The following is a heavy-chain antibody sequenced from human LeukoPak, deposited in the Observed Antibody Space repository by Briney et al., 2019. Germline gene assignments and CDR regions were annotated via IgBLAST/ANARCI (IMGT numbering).Heavy chain of an antibody. V-gene: IGHV4-30-2*01. Sequence: SETLSLTCTVSGGSISSGGFYWSWIRQPPGEGLEWIGYIYHSGSTYYNPSLKSRVTISVDRSKNQFSLKLCSVTAADTAVYYCANGYSSSWYYFDYWGQGTLVTVSS. CDR3: ANGYSSSWYYFDY. J-gene: IGHJ4*02. CDR1: GGSISSGGFY. D-gene: IGHD6-13*01. CDR2: IYHSGST.